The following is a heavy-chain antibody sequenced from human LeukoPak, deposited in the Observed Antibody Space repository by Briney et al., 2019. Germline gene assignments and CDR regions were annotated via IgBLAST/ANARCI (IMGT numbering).Heavy chain of an antibody. D-gene: IGHD4-17*01. J-gene: IGHJ5*02. CDR2: INGDGSST. Sequence: GGSLRLSCAASGFTFSSYWMHWVRQAPGKGLVWVSRINGDGSSTTYADSVKGRFTISRDNAKNTLYLQMNSLRAEDTAVYYCARVTQKVTTLSWVARSGNDWFDPWGQGTLVTVSS. CDR1: GFTFSSYW. CDR3: ARVTQKVTTLSWVARSGNDWFDP. V-gene: IGHV3-74*01.